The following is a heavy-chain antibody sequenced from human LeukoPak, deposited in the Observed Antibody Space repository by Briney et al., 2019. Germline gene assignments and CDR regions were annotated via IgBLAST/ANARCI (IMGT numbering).Heavy chain of an antibody. CDR1: GYTFTSYD. CDR2: MNPNSGNT. J-gene: IGHJ6*02. D-gene: IGHD3-3*01. V-gene: IGHV1-8*01. CDR3: ARGKTRITIFGVVIYYYGIDV. Sequence: ASVKVSCKASGYTFTSYDINWVRQATGQGLEWMGWMNPNSGNTGYAQKFQGRVTMTRNTSISTAYMELGSLRSEDTAVYYCARGKTRITIFGVVIYYYGIDVWGQGTTVTVSS.